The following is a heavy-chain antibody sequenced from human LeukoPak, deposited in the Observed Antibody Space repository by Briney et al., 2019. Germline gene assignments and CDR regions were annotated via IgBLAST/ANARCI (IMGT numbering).Heavy chain of an antibody. Sequence: SETLSLTCTVSGGSISSSSYYWGWIRQPPGKGLEWIGSIYYSGSTYYNPSLKSRVTISVDTSKNQFSLKLSSVTAADTAVYHCARALGYSGYPMGYYYYYYMDVWGKGTTVTVSS. CDR3: ARALGYSGYPMGYYYYYYMDV. CDR1: GGSISSSSYY. J-gene: IGHJ6*03. D-gene: IGHD5-12*01. CDR2: IYYSGST. V-gene: IGHV4-39*01.